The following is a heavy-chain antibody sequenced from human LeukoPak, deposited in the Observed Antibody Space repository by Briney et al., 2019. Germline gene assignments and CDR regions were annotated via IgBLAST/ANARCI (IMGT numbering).Heavy chain of an antibody. CDR2: IYYSGST. J-gene: IGHJ4*02. CDR1: GGSISSSSYY. D-gene: IGHD6-6*01. CDR3: ARQGSIAPPY. V-gene: IGHV4-39*01. Sequence: SETLSLTCTVSGGSISSSSYYWGWIRQPPGKGLEWIGSIYYSGSTYYNPSLKSRVTISVDTSKNQFSLKLSSVTAADTAVYYCARQGSIAPPYWGQGTLVTVSS.